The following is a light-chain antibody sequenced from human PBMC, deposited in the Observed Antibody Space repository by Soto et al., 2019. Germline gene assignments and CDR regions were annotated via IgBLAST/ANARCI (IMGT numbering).Light chain of an antibody. CDR1: SSNIGSHT. V-gene: IGLV1-44*01. Sequence: QSVLTQPPSASGTPGQRITISCSGSSSNIGSHTVNWHQQVPGTAPKLLIYSNNQRPSGVPDRFSGSKSGTSASLAISGLQSEDEADYYCAAWDDSLNGPVFGGGTKVTVL. J-gene: IGLJ2*01. CDR2: SNN. CDR3: AAWDDSLNGPV.